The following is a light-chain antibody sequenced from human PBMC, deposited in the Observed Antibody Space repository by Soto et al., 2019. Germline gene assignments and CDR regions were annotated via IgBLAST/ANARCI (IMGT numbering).Light chain of an antibody. J-gene: IGKJ1*01. CDR1: QYIHNY. Sequence: DIQMTQSPSTLSASVGDRVTITCRASQYIHNYLAWYQQKPGEAPKLLIYEAANLESGVPSRFSGSGTGTEFTLTISSLQPDDFATYYCQQYNNYPWTLGQGTRVEI. CDR3: QQYNNYPWT. V-gene: IGKV1-5*03. CDR2: EAA.